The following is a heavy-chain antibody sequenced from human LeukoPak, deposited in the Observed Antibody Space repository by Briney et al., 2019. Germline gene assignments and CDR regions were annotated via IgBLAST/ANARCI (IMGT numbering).Heavy chain of an antibody. Sequence: PGGSLRLSCAASGVTFSRYWMHWVRRAPGKGPVWVSLINPDGSRTDYADSVKGRFTISRDNAKNTLYLQMNSLRAEDTAVYYCASNLYGDDHYWGQGTLVTVSS. J-gene: IGHJ4*02. CDR2: INPDGSRT. V-gene: IGHV3-74*01. CDR1: GVTFSRYW. D-gene: IGHD4-17*01. CDR3: ASNLYGDDHY.